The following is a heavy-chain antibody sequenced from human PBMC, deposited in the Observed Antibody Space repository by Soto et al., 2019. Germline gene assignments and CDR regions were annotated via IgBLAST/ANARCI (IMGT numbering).Heavy chain of an antibody. J-gene: IGHJ6*02. CDR3: ARHAGGYSGYDYYYYGMDV. CDR1: GYSFTSYW. CDR2: IYPGDSDT. D-gene: IGHD5-12*01. V-gene: IGHV5-51*01. Sequence: GESLKISCKGSGYSFTSYWIGWVRQMPGKGLEWMGIIYPGDSDTRYSPSFQGQVTISADKSISTAYLQWSSLKASDTAMYYCARHAGGYSGYDYYYYGMDVWGQGTTVTVSS.